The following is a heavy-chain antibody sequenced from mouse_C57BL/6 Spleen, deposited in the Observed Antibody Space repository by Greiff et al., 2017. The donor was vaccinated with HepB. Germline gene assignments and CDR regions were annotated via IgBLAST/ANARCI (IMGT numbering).Heavy chain of an antibody. CDR3: TSTYDYDEFDY. V-gene: IGHV1-5*01. CDR1: GYTFTSYW. Sequence: VQLQQSGTVLARPGASVKMSCKTSGYTFTSYWMHWVKQRPGQGLEWIGAIYPGNSDTSYNQKFKGKAKLTAVTSASTAYMELSSLTNEDSAVYSCTSTYDYDEFDYWGQGTTLTVSS. J-gene: IGHJ2*01. CDR2: IYPGNSDT. D-gene: IGHD2-4*01.